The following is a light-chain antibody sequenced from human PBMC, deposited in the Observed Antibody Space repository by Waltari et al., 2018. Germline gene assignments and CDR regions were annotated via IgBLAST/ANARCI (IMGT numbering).Light chain of an antibody. Sequence: SYELTQPPSVSVSPGQTASITCSGDKLGDKYACWYQQKPGQSPGLVIDQDSKRPSGIPERFSGSNSGNTATLTISGTQAMDEADYYCQAWDSSTAVFGGGTQLTVL. CDR3: QAWDSSTAV. J-gene: IGLJ7*01. CDR1: KLGDKY. CDR2: QDS. V-gene: IGLV3-1*01.